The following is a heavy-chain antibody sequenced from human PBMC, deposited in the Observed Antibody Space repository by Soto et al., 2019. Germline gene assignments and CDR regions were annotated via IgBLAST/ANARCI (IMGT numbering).Heavy chain of an antibody. CDR2: INPSGGST. D-gene: IGHD3-10*01. CDR1: GYTFTSYY. Sequence: GASVKVSCKASGYTFTSYYMHWVRQAPGQGLEWMGIINPSGGSTSYAQKFQGGVTMTRDTSTSTVYMELSSLRSEDTAVYYCARGLRITMVRGVYGMDVWGQGTTVTVSS. J-gene: IGHJ6*02. V-gene: IGHV1-46*01. CDR3: ARGLRITMVRGVYGMDV.